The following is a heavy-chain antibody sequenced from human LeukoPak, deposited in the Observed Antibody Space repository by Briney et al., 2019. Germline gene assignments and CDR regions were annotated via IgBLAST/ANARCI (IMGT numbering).Heavy chain of an antibody. J-gene: IGHJ5*02. CDR2: IWYDGSNK. CDR1: GFTFSSYG. D-gene: IGHD6-13*01. CDR3: ARGVSSWYVNWFDP. V-gene: IGHV3-33*01. Sequence: GRSLRLSCAASGFTFSSYGMHWVRQAPDKGLEWVAVIWYDGSNKYYADSVKGRFTISRDNSKNTLYLQMNSLRAEDTAVYYCARGVSSWYVNWFDPWGQGTLVTVSS.